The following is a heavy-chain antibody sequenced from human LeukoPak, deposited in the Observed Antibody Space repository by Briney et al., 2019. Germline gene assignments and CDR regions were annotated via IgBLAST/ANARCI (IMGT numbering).Heavy chain of an antibody. V-gene: IGHV3-30*02. J-gene: IGHJ5*02. CDR1: GFSFITYG. CDR3: AKDHGGDCYLSTCWFDP. D-gene: IGHD2-21*02. CDR2: IRYDGSNR. Sequence: GRSLRLSCAASGFSFITYGIHWVRQAPGKGLEWVAFIRYDGSNRFYADSVRGRFTISRDNSKNTVYLRMNSLRAEDTAVYYCAKDHGGDCYLSTCWFDPWGQGTLVTVSS.